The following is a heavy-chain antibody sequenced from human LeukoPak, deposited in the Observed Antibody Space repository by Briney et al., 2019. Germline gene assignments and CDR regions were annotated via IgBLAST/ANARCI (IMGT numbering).Heavy chain of an antibody. CDR3: ARDSRTYLNYYDRSGYYYV. CDR1: GFTFSSYG. V-gene: IGHV3-33*08. CDR2: IWYDGSNK. Sequence: PGGSLRLSCAASGFTFSSYGMHWVRQAPGKGLEWVAVIWYDGSNKYYADSVKGRFTISRDNSKNTLYLQMNSLRAEDTAVYYCARDSRTYLNYYDRSGYYYVWGQGTLVTVSS. D-gene: IGHD3-22*01. J-gene: IGHJ4*02.